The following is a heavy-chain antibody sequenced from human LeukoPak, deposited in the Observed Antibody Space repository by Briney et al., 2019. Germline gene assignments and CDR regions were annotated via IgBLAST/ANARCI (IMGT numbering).Heavy chain of an antibody. J-gene: IGHJ3*01. CDR1: GFTVSSKY. CDR2: IYRAGST. V-gene: IGHV3-53*01. Sequence: PGGSLRLSCAASGFTVSSKYMSWVRQAPGKGLEWVSAIYRAGSTYYAGSVKGRFTISRDNSKNTLYLQMNSLRVEDTAVYYCARDIGFGEAAFDLWGQGTMVTVSS. CDR3: ARDIGFGEAAFDL. D-gene: IGHD3-10*01.